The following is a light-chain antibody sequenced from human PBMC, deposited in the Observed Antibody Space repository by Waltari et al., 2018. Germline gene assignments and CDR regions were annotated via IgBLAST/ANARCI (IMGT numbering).Light chain of an antibody. J-gene: IGLJ3*02. Sequence: QSALTQPPSVSGSPAQSVTISCTGTSSDVGGFNRVSRYHPPPGTAPNVMIYEVTNRPSGVPDRFSGSKSGNTASLIISGLQAEDEADYYCSSYTSTNTWVFGGGTKLTVL. V-gene: IGLV2-18*02. CDR1: SSDVGGFNR. CDR2: EVT. CDR3: SSYTSTNTWV.